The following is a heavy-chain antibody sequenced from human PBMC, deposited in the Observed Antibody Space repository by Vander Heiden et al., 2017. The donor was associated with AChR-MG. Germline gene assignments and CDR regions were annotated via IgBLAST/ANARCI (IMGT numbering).Heavy chain of an antibody. CDR1: GGSLSSSSSY. Sequence: QLQLPESGPGLVKPSETLSLTCTVSGGSLSSSSSYWGWIRQPPGKGLEWIGSIYYSGSTYYNPSLKSRVTISVDTSKNQFSLKLSSVTAADTAVYYCARHLGIGGIDAFDIWGQGTMVTVSS. V-gene: IGHV4-39*01. CDR3: ARHLGIGGIDAFDI. CDR2: IYYSGST. J-gene: IGHJ3*02. D-gene: IGHD7-27*01.